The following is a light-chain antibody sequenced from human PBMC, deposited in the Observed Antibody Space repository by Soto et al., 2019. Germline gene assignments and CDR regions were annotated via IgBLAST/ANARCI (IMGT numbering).Light chain of an antibody. J-gene: IGKJ3*01. Sequence: EIVLTQSPDTLSLSPGERATLSCRASQSVSSSLAWYQQKPGQAPRLLIYDASNRATGIPARFSGSGSGTGFTLTISSLEPEEFAVYYCQQRSNWPPEVTFGPGNKVDIK. V-gene: IGKV3-11*01. CDR3: QQRSNWPPEVT. CDR2: DAS. CDR1: QSVSSS.